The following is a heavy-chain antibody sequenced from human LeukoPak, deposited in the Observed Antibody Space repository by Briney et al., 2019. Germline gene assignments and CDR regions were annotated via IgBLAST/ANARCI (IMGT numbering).Heavy chain of an antibody. CDR1: GVSISSGDYY. D-gene: IGHD1-26*01. J-gene: IGHJ4*02. CDR2: IYYSGST. Sequence: PSQTLSLTCTVSGVSISSGDYYWSWIRQPPGKGLEWIGYIYYSGSTYYNPSLKSRVTISVDTSKNQFSLKLSSVTAADTAVYYCAREAYSGSYYVKYWGQGTLVTVSS. CDR3: AREAYSGSYYVKY. V-gene: IGHV4-30-4*01.